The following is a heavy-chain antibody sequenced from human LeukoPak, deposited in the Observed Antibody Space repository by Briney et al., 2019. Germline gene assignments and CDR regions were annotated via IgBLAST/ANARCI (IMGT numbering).Heavy chain of an antibody. CDR3: ARVGHIAAAGRFNWFDP. V-gene: IGHV4-59*01. D-gene: IGHD6-13*01. Sequence: RSETLSLTCTVSGGSISSYYWSWIRQPPGKGLEWIGYIYYSGSTNYNPSLKSRVTISVDTSKNQFSLKLSSVTAADTAVYYCARVGHIAAAGRFNWFDPWGQGTLVTVSS. CDR1: GGSISSYY. J-gene: IGHJ5*02. CDR2: IYYSGST.